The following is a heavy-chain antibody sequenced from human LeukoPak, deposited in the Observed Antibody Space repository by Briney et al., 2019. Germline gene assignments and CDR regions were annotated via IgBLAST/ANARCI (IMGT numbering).Heavy chain of an antibody. D-gene: IGHD2-8*01. J-gene: IGHJ4*02. CDR1: GFAFSNYG. CDR2: ISYDGTGE. Sequence: GGSLRLSCAASGFAFSNYGMHWVRQGPGKGMEWVAIISYDGTGESYADSVKGRFTISRDNSKNTLYLQIHSLRAEDTAVYYCAKDRWPVTNTRHADYWGQGTLVTVSS. V-gene: IGHV3-30*18. CDR3: AKDRWPVTNTRHADY.